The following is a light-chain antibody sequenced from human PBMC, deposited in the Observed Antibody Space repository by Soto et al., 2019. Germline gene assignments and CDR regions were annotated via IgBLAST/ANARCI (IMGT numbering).Light chain of an antibody. CDR3: EEYASAPFS. Sequence: EIVLTQSPGTLSLSPGDRATLSCRASHSINTSFFAWFQQNPGQAPRLLIYAASTRATGIPDWLSGSAFETDFTLTINRLEPKDSALYYCEEYASAPFSLGPGTPVDIK. CDR1: HSINTSF. J-gene: IGKJ3*01. V-gene: IGKV3-20*01. CDR2: AAS.